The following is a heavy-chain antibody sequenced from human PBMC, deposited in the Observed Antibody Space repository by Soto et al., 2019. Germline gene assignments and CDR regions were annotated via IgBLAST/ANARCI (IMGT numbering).Heavy chain of an antibody. CDR1: GASMNNYY. D-gene: IGHD3-16*01. CDR3: VRSGHTFGGVM. Sequence: PSETLSLTCSVSGASMNNYYGSWVRQPPGRGLEWIGYMYSSGSSNYNSSLKSRVTISVDTSMNQFSLKLSSVTAADTAVYYCVRSGHTFGGVMWGLGTLVPVSS. J-gene: IGHJ4*02. CDR2: MYSSGSS. V-gene: IGHV4-59*01.